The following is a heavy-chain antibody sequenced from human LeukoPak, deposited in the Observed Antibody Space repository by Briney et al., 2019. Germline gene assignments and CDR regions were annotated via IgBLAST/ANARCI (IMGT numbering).Heavy chain of an antibody. V-gene: IGHV1-69*06. CDR1: GGTFSSYA. J-gene: IGHJ4*02. CDR3: ATLRGIAVAGRY. CDR2: IIPIFGTA. Sequence: EASVKVSCKASGGTFSSYAISWVRQAPGQGLEWMGGIIPIFGTANYAQKFQGRVTTTEDTSTDTAYMELSSLRSEDTAVYYCATLRGIAVAGRYWGQGTLVTVSS. D-gene: IGHD6-19*01.